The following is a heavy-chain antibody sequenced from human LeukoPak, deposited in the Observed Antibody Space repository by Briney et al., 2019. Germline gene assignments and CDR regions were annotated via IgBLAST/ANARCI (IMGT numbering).Heavy chain of an antibody. CDR1: GFTFSSYG. V-gene: IGHV3-33*01. J-gene: IGHJ6*02. CDR2: IWYDGSNK. CDR3: ARDGVEVAGAVVDYYYYGMDV. Sequence: GRSLRLSCAASGFTFSSYGMHWVRQAPGKGLEWVAVIWYDGSNKYYADSVKGRFTISRDNSKNTLYLQMNSLRAEDTAVYYCARDGVEVAGAVVDYYYYGMDVWGQGTTATVSS. D-gene: IGHD6-19*01.